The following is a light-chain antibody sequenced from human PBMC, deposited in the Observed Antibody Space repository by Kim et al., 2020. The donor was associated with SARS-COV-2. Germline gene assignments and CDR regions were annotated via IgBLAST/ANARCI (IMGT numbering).Light chain of an antibody. CDR3: NSRDSSGNHPHVV. Sequence: SSELTQDPAVSVALGQTVRITCQGDSLRSYYASWYQQKPGQAPVLVIYGKNNRPSGIPDRFSGSSSGNTASLPITWAQAEDEADYYCNSRDSSGNHPHVVFGGGTQLTVL. CDR2: GKN. CDR1: SLRSYY. J-gene: IGLJ2*01. V-gene: IGLV3-19*01.